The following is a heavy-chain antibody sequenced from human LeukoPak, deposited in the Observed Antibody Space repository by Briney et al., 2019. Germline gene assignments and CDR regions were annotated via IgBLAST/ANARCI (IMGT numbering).Heavy chain of an antibody. CDR3: ARQGDYDFWSGYPNWFGP. V-gene: IGHV4-38-2*01. CDR1: GYSISSGYY. CDR2: IYHSGST. Sequence: SETLSLTCAVSGYSISSGYYWGWIRQPPGKGLEWIGSIYHSGSTYYNPSLKSRVTISVDTSKNQFSLKLSSVTAADTAVYYCARQGDYDFWSGYPNWFGPWGQGTLVTVSS. J-gene: IGHJ5*02. D-gene: IGHD3-3*01.